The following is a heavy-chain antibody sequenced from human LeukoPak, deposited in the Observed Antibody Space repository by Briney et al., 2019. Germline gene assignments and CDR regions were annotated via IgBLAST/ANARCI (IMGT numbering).Heavy chain of an antibody. J-gene: IGHJ3*02. CDR1: GFTFSSYA. Sequence: PGGSLRLSCAASGFTFSSYAMHWVRQAPGKGLEWVAVISYDGSNKYYADSVKGRFTISRGNSKNTLYLQMNSLRAEDTAVYYCARESPVVVAATFKIRAFDIWGQGTMVTVSS. CDR3: ARESPVVVAATFKIRAFDI. CDR2: ISYDGSNK. V-gene: IGHV3-30*04. D-gene: IGHD2-15*01.